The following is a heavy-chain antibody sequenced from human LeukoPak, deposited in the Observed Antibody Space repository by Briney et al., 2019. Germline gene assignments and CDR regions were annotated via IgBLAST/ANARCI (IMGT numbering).Heavy chain of an antibody. V-gene: IGHV3-11*01. D-gene: IGHD6-19*01. J-gene: IGHJ4*02. Sequence: PGGSLRLTCAASGFTFSDYYMSWIRQAPGKGLEWVSYISSSGSTIYNADSVKGRFTISRDNAKNSLFQQMNSLRAEDTAVYYCARDSSRWYYFDYGGQGPLVTASS. CDR1: GFTFSDYY. CDR3: ARDSSRWYYFDY. CDR2: ISSSGSTI.